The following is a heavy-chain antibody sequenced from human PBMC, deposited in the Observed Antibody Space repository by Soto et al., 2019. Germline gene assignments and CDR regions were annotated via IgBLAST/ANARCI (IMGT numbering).Heavy chain of an antibody. CDR2: ISGSGGST. CDR3: AKGPYNWNGPPVYYYGMDV. Sequence: GGSLRLSCAASGFTFSSYAMSWVRQAPGKGLEWVSAISGSGGSTYYADSVKGRFTISRDNSKNTPYLQMNSLRAEDTAVYYCAKGPYNWNGPPVYYYGMDVWGQGTTVTVSS. V-gene: IGHV3-23*01. CDR1: GFTFSSYA. D-gene: IGHD1-20*01. J-gene: IGHJ6*02.